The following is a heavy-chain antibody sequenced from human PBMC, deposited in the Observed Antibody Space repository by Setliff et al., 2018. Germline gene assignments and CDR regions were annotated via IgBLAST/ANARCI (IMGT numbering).Heavy chain of an antibody. D-gene: IGHD6-13*01. Sequence: SETLSLTCAVHGDSFSGYFWTWIRQPPGKGLEWIGDIDQSGSTNYNPSLKSRLTISVDTSKNQFSLSLSSVTAADTAVYYCAGGAFGSRWYVRPWFDPWGQGTLVTVSS. V-gene: IGHV4-34*01. CDR2: IDQSGST. CDR3: AGGAFGSRWYVRPWFDP. CDR1: GDSFSGYF. J-gene: IGHJ5*02.